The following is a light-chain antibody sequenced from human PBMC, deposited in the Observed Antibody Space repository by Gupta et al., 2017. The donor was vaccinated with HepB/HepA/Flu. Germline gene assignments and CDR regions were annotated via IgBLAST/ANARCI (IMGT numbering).Light chain of an antibody. J-gene: IGKJ3*01. CDR1: QDISDY. CDR2: DAS. CDR3: HQYNSYPFT. V-gene: IGKV1-16*01. Sequence: SSLSASVGDRVTITCRASQDISDYAAWYQVKPGNAPKSLIYDASSLQSGVPSRFSGSGSGTDFTLTISCLQPEDFATYYCHQYNSYPFTFGPGTKVDIK.